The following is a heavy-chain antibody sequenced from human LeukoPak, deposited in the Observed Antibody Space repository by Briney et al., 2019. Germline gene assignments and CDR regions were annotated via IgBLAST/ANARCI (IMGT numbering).Heavy chain of an antibody. CDR1: GFTFSSYA. V-gene: IGHV3-23*01. D-gene: IGHD4-17*01. CDR2: ISGSGGST. CDR3: AKGTRNDYCDYDSQRYFDL. Sequence: PGGSLRLSCAASGFTFSSYAMSWVRQAPGKGLEWVSAISGSGGSTYYADSVKGRFTISRDNSKNTLYLQMNSLRAEDTAVYYCAKGTRNDYCDYDSQRYFDLWGRGTLVTVSS. J-gene: IGHJ2*01.